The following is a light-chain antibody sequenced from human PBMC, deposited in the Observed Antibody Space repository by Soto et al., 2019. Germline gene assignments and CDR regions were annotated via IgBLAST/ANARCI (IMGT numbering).Light chain of an antibody. Sequence: DIQMTQSPSTLSASVGDRVTITCRASQSVTNWLAWYQQKPGKAPNLLIYDASRLQGSLPSRFIGSGSGTEFTLTISSLQPDDFATYYCQQYTTYPYTFGQGTKLEIK. CDR2: DAS. CDR3: QQYTTYPYT. J-gene: IGKJ2*01. CDR1: QSVTNW. V-gene: IGKV1-5*01.